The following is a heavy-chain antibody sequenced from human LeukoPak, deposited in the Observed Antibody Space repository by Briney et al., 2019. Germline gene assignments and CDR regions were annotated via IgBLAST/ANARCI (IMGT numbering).Heavy chain of an antibody. CDR2: ISYDGSNK. V-gene: IGHV3-30-3*01. CDR1: GFTFSSYA. D-gene: IGHD6-6*01. Sequence: GRSLRLSCAASGFTFSSYAMHWVRQAPGKGLEWVAVISYDGSNKYYADSVKGRFTISRDNSKNTLYLQMNSLRAEDTAVYYCARSARYWGQGTLVTVSS. CDR3: ARSARY. J-gene: IGHJ4*02.